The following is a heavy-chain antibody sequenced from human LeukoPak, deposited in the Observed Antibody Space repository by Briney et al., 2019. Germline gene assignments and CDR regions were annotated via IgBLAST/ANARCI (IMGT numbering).Heavy chain of an antibody. Sequence: ASVKVSCKASGYTFTGYYMHWVRQAPGQGLEWMGWINPNSGGTNYAQKFQGWVTMTRDTSISTAYMELSRLRSDDTAVYYCARDDTIFGVVMNWFDPWGQGTLVTVSS. CDR3: ARDDTIFGVVMNWFDP. D-gene: IGHD3-3*01. CDR2: INPNSGGT. V-gene: IGHV1-2*04. CDR1: GYTFTGYY. J-gene: IGHJ5*02.